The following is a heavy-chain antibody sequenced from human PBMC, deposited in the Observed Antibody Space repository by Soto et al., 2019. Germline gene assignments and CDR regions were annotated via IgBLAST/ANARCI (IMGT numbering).Heavy chain of an antibody. CDR2: IIPVFGTP. CDR1: GGLFSSYA. CDR3: ARGDSPYVWFNEF. D-gene: IGHD3-16*01. V-gene: IGHV1-69*01. J-gene: IGHJ1*01. Sequence: QAQLVQSGAEVKKPGSSVKVSCKDSGGLFSSYAISWVRQAPGQGLEWMGGIIPVFGTPYYAQKIQGRVTITADESTNTAYMELSSLRSEDTAMYYCARGDSPYVWFNEFCGRGSLVTVSS.